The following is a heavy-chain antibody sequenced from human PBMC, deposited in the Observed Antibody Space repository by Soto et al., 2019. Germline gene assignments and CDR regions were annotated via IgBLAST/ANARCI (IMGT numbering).Heavy chain of an antibody. Sequence: EVHLVESGGGLVQTGGSLRLSCAIFESTVSRDWMNWVRQAPGKGLEWVAHINQDGIEKYYVNFVKGLFTTSRANATKSLYLQMNCLRPADTAMYYCSGGVGDAFWGQGTLVTVSS. V-gene: IGHV3-7*04. CDR1: ESTVSRDW. CDR2: INQDGIEK. D-gene: IGHD1-26*01. CDR3: SGGVGDAF. J-gene: IGHJ4*02.